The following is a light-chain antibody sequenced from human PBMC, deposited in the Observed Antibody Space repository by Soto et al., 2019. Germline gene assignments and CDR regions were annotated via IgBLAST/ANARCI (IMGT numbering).Light chain of an antibody. CDR2: EVT. CDR1: SGDIGSYNR. J-gene: IGLJ1*01. CDR3: SSYTNINTRACV. Sequence: QSALPQPASVSGSPGQSITISCTGTSGDIGSYNRVSWYQQHPRKAPKLIIYEVTDRPSGVSNRFSGSKSGNTASLTISGLQAEDEAEYYCSSYTNINTRACVFGTGTKLTVL. V-gene: IGLV2-14*01.